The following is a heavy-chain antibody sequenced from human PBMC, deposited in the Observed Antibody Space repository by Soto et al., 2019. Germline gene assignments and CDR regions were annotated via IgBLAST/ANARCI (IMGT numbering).Heavy chain of an antibody. Sequence: ASVKVSFKASGYTFTSYYMHWVRQAPGQGLEWMGIINPSGGSTSYAQKFQGRVTMTRDTSTSTVYVELSSLRSEDTAVYYCASGAEGIAAAGTSLFDYWGQGTLVTV. D-gene: IGHD6-13*01. V-gene: IGHV1-46*01. CDR1: GYTFTSYY. CDR2: INPSGGST. CDR3: ASGAEGIAAAGTSLFDY. J-gene: IGHJ4*02.